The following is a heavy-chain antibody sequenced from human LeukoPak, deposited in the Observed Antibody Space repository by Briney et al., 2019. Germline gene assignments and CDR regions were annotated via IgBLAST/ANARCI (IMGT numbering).Heavy chain of an antibody. CDR2: MNPHSGKT. Sequence: ASVKVSCKASGYPFNNYDINWVRQATGQGLEWMGWMNPHSGKTGYAQNFQGRVTMTRDTSISTAYMELSSVTAADTAVYYCARANYDSSGYYYLIGDKYYFDYWGQGTLVTVSS. CDR3: ARANYDSSGYYYLIGDKYYFDY. D-gene: IGHD3-22*01. J-gene: IGHJ4*02. V-gene: IGHV1-8*01. CDR1: GYPFNNYD.